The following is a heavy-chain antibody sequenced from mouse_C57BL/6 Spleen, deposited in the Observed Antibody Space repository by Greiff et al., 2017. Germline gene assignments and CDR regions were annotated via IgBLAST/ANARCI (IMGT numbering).Heavy chain of an antibody. CDR1: GYTFTDYE. D-gene: IGHD1-1*01. CDR2: IDPETGGT. J-gene: IGHJ3*01. Sequence: QVQLKQSGAELVRPGASVTLSCKASGYTFTDYEMHWVKQTPVHGLEWIGAIDPETGGTAYNQKFKGKAILTTDKSSSTAYMELRSLTSEDSAVYYCTRSYYGSSAWFGYWGQGTLVSVSA. CDR3: TRSYYGSSAWFGY. V-gene: IGHV1-15*01.